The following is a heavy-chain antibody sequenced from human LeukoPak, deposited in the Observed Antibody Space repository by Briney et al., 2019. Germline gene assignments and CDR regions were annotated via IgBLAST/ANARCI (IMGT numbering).Heavy chain of an antibody. CDR3: ARFPASEWLRSNSVDY. Sequence: SETLSLTCTVSGGSISSSSYYWGWIRQPPGKGLEWIGSIYYSGSTYYNPSLKSRVTISVDTSKNQFSLKLSSVTAADTAVYYCARFPASEWLRSNSVDYWGQGTLVTVSS. D-gene: IGHD5-12*01. V-gene: IGHV4-39*07. CDR1: GGSISSSSYY. J-gene: IGHJ4*02. CDR2: IYYSGST.